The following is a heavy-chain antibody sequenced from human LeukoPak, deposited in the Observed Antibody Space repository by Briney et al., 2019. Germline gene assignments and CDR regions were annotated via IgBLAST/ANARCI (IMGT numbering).Heavy chain of an antibody. J-gene: IGHJ6*02. D-gene: IGHD3-3*01. V-gene: IGHV3-21*01. CDR1: GFTVSSNY. CDR2: ISSSSSYI. Sequence: PGGSLRLSCVVSGFTVSSNYMSWVRQAPGKGLEWVSSISSSSSYIYYADSVKGRFTISRDNAKNSLYLQMNSLRAEDTAVYYCARDGFLEWLPPPNPYYYYGMDVWGQGTTVTVSS. CDR3: ARDGFLEWLPPPNPYYYYGMDV.